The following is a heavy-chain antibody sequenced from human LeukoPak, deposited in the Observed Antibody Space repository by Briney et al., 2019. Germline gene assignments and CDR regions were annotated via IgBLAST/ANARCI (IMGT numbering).Heavy chain of an antibody. J-gene: IGHJ4*02. CDR2: IDTASDT. CDR3: AEAEISDAGYSSTWYFTD. CDR1: GFTLSSYD. V-gene: IGHV3-13*04. Sequence: VGSLRLSCAASGFTLSSYDIHWVRQATGKGLEWVSAIDTASDTYYAGSVKGRFTISRENAKNYLYLQTTILRAGDTAVYYCAEAEISDAGYSSTWYFTDWGQGTLVTVSS. D-gene: IGHD6-13*01.